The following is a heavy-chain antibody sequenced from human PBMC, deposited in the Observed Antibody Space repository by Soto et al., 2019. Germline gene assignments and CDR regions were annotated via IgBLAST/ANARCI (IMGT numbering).Heavy chain of an antibody. CDR1: GFTFSSYG. CDR2: IWYDGSNK. CDR3: ARDGLDTAMVTTLQYYYYGMDV. D-gene: IGHD5-18*01. J-gene: IGHJ6*02. Sequence: GGSLRLSCAASGFTFSSYGMHWVRQAPGKGLEWVAVIWYDGSNKYYADSVKGRFTISRDNSKNTLYLQMNSLRAEDTAVYYCARDGLDTAMVTTLQYYYYGMDVWGQGTTVTVSS. V-gene: IGHV3-33*01.